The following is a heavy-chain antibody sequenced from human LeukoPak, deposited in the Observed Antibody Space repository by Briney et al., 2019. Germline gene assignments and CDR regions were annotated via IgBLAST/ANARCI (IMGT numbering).Heavy chain of an antibody. Sequence: SETLSLTCAVYGGSFSGYYWSWIRQPPGKGLEWIGEINHSGSTNYNPSLKSRVTISVDTSKNQFSLKLSSVTAADTAVYYCASDDFWSGYYSMDWGQGTMVTVSS. CDR2: INHSGST. CDR1: GGSFSGYY. V-gene: IGHV4-34*01. D-gene: IGHD3-3*01. CDR3: ASDDFWSGYYSMD. J-gene: IGHJ3*01.